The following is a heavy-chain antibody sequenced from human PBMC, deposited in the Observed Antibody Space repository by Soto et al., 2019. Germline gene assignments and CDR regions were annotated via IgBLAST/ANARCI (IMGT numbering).Heavy chain of an antibody. CDR1: GFTFSDYY. CDR2: ISSSGSTI. J-gene: IGHJ6*02. CDR3: AKTRGAMIYAISVYGMDV. D-gene: IGHD2-8*01. V-gene: IGHV3-11*01. Sequence: GGSLRLSCASSGFTFSDYYMSWIRQAPGKGLEWVSYISSSGSTIYYADSVKGRFTISRDNSKSTLYLQINSLRAEDTAVYYCAKTRGAMIYAISVYGMDVWGQGTTVTVSS.